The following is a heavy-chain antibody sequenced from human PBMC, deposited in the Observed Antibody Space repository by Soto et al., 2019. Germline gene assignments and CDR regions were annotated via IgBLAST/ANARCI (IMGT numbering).Heavy chain of an antibody. CDR2: ISSSGSII. CDR3: ARPPSEGRYFDWWPHYYYGMDV. V-gene: IGHV3-11*04. CDR1: GFTFSDHY. D-gene: IGHD3-9*01. Sequence: GGSLRLSCAASGFTFSDHYMSWIRQAPGKGLEWVSYISSSGSIIYYADSVKGRFTISRDDAKNTLYLQMNSLRAEDTAVYYCARPPSEGRYFDWWPHYYYGMDVWGQGTTVTVSS. J-gene: IGHJ6*02.